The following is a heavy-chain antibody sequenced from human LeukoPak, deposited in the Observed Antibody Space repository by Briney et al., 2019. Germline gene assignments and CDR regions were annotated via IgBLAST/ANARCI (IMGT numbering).Heavy chain of an antibody. Sequence: ASVKVSCKASGYTFTSYGISWVRQAPGQGLEWKGWISAYNGNTNYAQKLQGRVTMTTDTSTSTAYMELRSLRSDDTAVYYCATTNCSSTSCYDLGWFDPWGQGTLVTVSS. CDR3: ATTNCSSTSCYDLGWFDP. D-gene: IGHD2-2*01. CDR2: ISAYNGNT. J-gene: IGHJ5*02. V-gene: IGHV1-18*01. CDR1: GYTFTSYG.